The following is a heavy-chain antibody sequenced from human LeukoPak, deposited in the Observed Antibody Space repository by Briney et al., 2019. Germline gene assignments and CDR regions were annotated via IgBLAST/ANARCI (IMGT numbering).Heavy chain of an antibody. Sequence: GGSLRLSCAASGFTFSSYGMHWVRQAPGKGLEWVAVISYDGSNKYYADSVKGRFTISRDNSKNTLYLQMNSLRAEDTAVYYCAKNSPVGFSIYYYYGMDVWGQGTTVTVSS. V-gene: IGHV3-30*18. J-gene: IGHJ6*02. D-gene: IGHD4-23*01. CDR3: AKNSPVGFSIYYYYGMDV. CDR2: ISYDGSNK. CDR1: GFTFSSYG.